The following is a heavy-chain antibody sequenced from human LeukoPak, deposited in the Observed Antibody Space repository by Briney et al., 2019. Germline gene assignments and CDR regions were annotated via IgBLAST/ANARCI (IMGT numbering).Heavy chain of an antibody. CDR2: IFHSGNT. V-gene: IGHV4-38-2*02. Sequence: SETLSLTCTVSGFSISSGYYWGWIRQPPGKGPEWIGIIFHSGNTYYNPSLNSRLTIFVDTSKNQFSLKLNSVTVADTAVYFCARSRTGLSSGWSDYWGQGMLVTVSS. J-gene: IGHJ4*02. D-gene: IGHD6-19*01. CDR3: ARSRTGLSSGWSDY. CDR1: GFSISSGYY.